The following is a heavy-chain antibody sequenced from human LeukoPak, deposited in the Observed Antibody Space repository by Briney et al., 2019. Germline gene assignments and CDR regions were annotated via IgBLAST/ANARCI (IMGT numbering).Heavy chain of an antibody. Sequence: ASVKVSCKASGYTFTGYYMHWVRQAPGQGLEWMGWINPNSGGTNYAQKFQGRITMTTDTSTSTADMELRSLRSDDTAVYYCARDTLGSSGYPNWGQGTLVIVSS. D-gene: IGHD3-22*01. V-gene: IGHV1-2*02. CDR1: GYTFTGYY. CDR3: ARDTLGSSGYPN. J-gene: IGHJ4*02. CDR2: INPNSGGT.